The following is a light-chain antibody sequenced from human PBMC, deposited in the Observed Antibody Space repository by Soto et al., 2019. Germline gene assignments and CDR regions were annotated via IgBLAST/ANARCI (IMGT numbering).Light chain of an antibody. J-gene: IGLJ1*01. CDR3: SSYAGSNNFFYV. Sequence: QSVLTQPPSASGSPGQSVTISCTGTSSDVGGYNYVSWYQQHPGKAPKLMIYEVSKRPSGVPDRSSGSKSGNTASLTVSGLQAEDEADYYCSSYAGSNNFFYVFGTGTKVT. CDR1: SSDVGGYNY. CDR2: EVS. V-gene: IGLV2-8*01.